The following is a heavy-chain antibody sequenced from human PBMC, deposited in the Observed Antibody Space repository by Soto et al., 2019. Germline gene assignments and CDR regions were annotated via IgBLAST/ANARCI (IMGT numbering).Heavy chain of an antibody. J-gene: IGHJ6*02. D-gene: IGHD6-19*01. CDR3: ASSYGSVGEFYDYGMDV. V-gene: IGHV1-2*02. Sequence: ASVKVSCKASGYIFTGYFMHWVRQAPGQGLEWMGWINPNSGGTNYAQKFQGRVTLTRDTPISTAYMELSSLRSDDTAVYYSASSYGSVGEFYDYGMDVWGQGTTVTVSS. CDR1: GYIFTGYF. CDR2: INPNSGGT.